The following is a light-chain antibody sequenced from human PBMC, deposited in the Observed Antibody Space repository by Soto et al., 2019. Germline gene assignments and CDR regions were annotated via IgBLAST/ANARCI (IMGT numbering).Light chain of an antibody. Sequence: GATVTITCRASQDVSDHLNWYQQKPGKAPKLLIYDTSNLETGVPSRFGGSGTGTIFTLTINSLQPEDIATYYCQQYDNLVITFGQGTRLEIK. CDR1: QDVSDH. V-gene: IGKV1-33*01. CDR3: QQYDNLVIT. J-gene: IGKJ5*01. CDR2: DTS.